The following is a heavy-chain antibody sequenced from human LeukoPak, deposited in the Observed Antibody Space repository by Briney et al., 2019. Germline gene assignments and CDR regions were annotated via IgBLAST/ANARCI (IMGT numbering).Heavy chain of an antibody. CDR3: ATDRPYDYSTTEYFQH. V-gene: IGHV1-24*01. CDR2: FDPEDGET. Sequence: ASVKVSCKVSGYTLTELSMHWVRQAPGKGLEWMGGFDPEDGETIYAQKFQGRVTMTEDTSTDTAYKELSSLRSEDTAVYYCATDRPYDYSTTEYFQHWGQGTLVTVSS. J-gene: IGHJ1*01. CDR1: GYTLTELS. D-gene: IGHD5-12*01.